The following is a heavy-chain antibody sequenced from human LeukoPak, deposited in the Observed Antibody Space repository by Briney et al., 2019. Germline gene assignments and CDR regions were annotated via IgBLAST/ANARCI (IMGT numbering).Heavy chain of an antibody. CDR3: ARDGGYRGYDADC. V-gene: IGHV3-48*01. J-gene: IGHJ4*02. CDR1: GFTFSTYS. CDR2: ISDSGAM. D-gene: IGHD5-12*01. Sequence: PGGSLRLSCAASGFTFSTYSMKWVRQAPRKGLEWVSYISDSGAMYYADSVRGRFTISRENAQNSLFLQMNSLRAEDTAVYYCARDGGYRGYDADCWGQGTLVTVSS.